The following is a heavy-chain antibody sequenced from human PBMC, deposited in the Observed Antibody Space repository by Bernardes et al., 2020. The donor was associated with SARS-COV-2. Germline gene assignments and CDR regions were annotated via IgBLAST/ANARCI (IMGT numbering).Heavy chain of an antibody. J-gene: IGHJ2*01. D-gene: IGHD3-22*01. CDR1: GYSFTSNW. CDR2: IHPADSDT. CDR3: ARTDYIDISGYGHWYFDL. V-gene: IGHV5-51*01. Sequence: GESLKISCKGAGYSFTSNWIGWVRLMPGKGLEWMGLIHPADSDTRYSPSFEGQVTFSADKSTSTAYLYWSSLKASDTAMYFCARTDYIDISGYGHWYFDLWGRGTLVTVSS.